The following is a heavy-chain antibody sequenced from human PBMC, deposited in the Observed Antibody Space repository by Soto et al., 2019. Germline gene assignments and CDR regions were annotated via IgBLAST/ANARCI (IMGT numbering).Heavy chain of an antibody. CDR1: GGTFSSYA. CDR3: ARDVGTIVGATRYYYYGMDV. Sequence: SVKVSCKASGGTFSSYAISWVRQAPGQGLEWMGGIIPIFGTANYAQKFQGRVTITADESTSTAYMELSSLRSEDTAVYYCARDVGTIVGATRYYYYGMDVWGQGTTVTVSS. V-gene: IGHV1-69*13. J-gene: IGHJ6*02. CDR2: IIPIFGTA. D-gene: IGHD1-26*01.